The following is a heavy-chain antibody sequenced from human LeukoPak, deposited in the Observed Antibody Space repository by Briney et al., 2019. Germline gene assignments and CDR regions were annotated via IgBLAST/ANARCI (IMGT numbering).Heavy chain of an antibody. Sequence: GGSLRLSCAASGFTFSSYAMHWVRQAPGKGLEWVAVISYDGSNKYYADSVKGRFTISTDNARNSLYLQMNSLRAEDTAVYYCAIIGCYRGVCDFDVWGQGTMVAVSS. CDR3: AIIGCYRGVCDFDV. CDR1: GFTFSSYA. D-gene: IGHD2-21*01. V-gene: IGHV3-30-3*01. J-gene: IGHJ3*01. CDR2: ISYDGSNK.